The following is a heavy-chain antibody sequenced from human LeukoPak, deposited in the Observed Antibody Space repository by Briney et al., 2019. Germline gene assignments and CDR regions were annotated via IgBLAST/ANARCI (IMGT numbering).Heavy chain of an antibody. CDR1: GYTFISYD. CDR3: ARRLAVAGVLPDY. V-gene: IGHV1-8*01. D-gene: IGHD6-19*01. J-gene: IGHJ4*02. Sequence: GASVKVSCKASGYTFISYDINWVRQATGQGLEWMGWMNPNSGNTGYAQKFQGRVTMIRITSTSTAYMELSSLRSEDTAIYYCARRLAVAGVLPDYWGQGTPVTVSS. CDR2: MNPNSGNT.